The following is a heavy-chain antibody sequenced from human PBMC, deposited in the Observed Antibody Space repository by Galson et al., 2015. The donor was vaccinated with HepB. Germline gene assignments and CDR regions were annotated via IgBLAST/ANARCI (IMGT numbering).Heavy chain of an antibody. D-gene: IGHD3-16*02. J-gene: IGHJ4*02. Sequence: SCKAPGYTFTNYYLHWVRQAPGQGLEWMGIINPAGGTTAYAQNCQDRVTMTRDTSTSTVYMELSSLRSEDTAVYYCARADDYLWGTYRQLDYWGQGTLVTVSS. CDR2: INPAGGTT. CDR1: GYTFTNYY. CDR3: ARADDYLWGTYRQLDY. V-gene: IGHV1-46*01.